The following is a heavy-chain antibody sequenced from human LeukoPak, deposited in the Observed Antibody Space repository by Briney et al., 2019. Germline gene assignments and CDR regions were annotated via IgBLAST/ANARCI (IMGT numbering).Heavy chain of an antibody. CDR1: GGPISSGSYY. D-gene: IGHD2-21*01. V-gene: IGHV4-61*02. J-gene: IGHJ5*02. CDR3: ARDLFP. CDR2: IYTSGST. Sequence: SQTLSLTCTVSGGPISSGSYYWSWIRQPAGKGLEWIGRIYTSGSTNYNPSLKSRVTISVDTSKNQFSLKLSSVTAADTAVYYCARDLFPWGQGTLVTVSS.